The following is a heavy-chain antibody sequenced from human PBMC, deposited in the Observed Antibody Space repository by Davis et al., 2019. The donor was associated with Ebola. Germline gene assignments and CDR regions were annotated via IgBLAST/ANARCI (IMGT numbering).Heavy chain of an antibody. D-gene: IGHD3-22*01. V-gene: IGHV1-2*02. CDR2: INPNSGGT. CDR1: GYTFNSYY. CDR3: ARDRVSYYYDSSGYSATHYMDV. Sequence: ASVKVSCKASGYTFNSYYIHWVRQAPGQGLEWMGWINPNSGGTNYAQKFQGRVTMTRDTSISTAYMELSRLRSDDTAVYYCARDRVSYYYDSSGYSATHYMDVWGKGTTVTVSS. J-gene: IGHJ6*03.